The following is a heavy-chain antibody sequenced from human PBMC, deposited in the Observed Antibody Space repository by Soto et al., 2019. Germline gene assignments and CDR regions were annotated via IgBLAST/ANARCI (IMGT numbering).Heavy chain of an antibody. CDR3: ARLRDAFGFDT. Sequence: QVQLQESGPGLVKPSETLSLTCNISGGSINSGGYSWGWIRQHPGKGVEWIGYIHYRGNTSYNPSLESRGSISVATSGYHFSLQLTSVTGADTAVYYCARLRDAFGFDTWGQGILVTVSS. J-gene: IGHJ4*02. CDR2: IHYRGNT. V-gene: IGHV4-31*03. CDR1: GGSINSGGYS. D-gene: IGHD2-2*01.